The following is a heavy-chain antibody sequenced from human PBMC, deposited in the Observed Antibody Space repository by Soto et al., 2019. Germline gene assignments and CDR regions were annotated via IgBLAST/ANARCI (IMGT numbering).Heavy chain of an antibody. CDR3: ARVNGWFDAFDI. V-gene: IGHV3-21*01. CDR1: GFTFSSYS. D-gene: IGHD6-19*01. J-gene: IGHJ3*02. Sequence: GGSLRLSCAASGFTFSSYSMNWVRQAPGKGLEWVSSISSSSSYIYYADSVKGRFTISRDNAKNSLYLQMNSLRAEDTAVYYCARVNGWFDAFDIWGQGTMVTVSS. CDR2: ISSSSSYI.